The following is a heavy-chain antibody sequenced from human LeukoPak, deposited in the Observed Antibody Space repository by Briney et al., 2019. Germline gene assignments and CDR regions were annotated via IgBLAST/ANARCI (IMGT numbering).Heavy chain of an antibody. J-gene: IGHJ3*02. CDR3: ASTGRGAIAVAAFDI. Sequence: PGGSLRLSCAASGFTFSSYEMHWVRQAPGKGLEWVSYISSSGSTIYYADSVKGRFTISRDNAKNSLYLQMNSLRAEDTAVYYCASTGRGAIAVAAFDIWGQGTMVTVSS. CDR1: GFTFSSYE. D-gene: IGHD6-19*01. CDR2: ISSSGSTI. V-gene: IGHV3-48*03.